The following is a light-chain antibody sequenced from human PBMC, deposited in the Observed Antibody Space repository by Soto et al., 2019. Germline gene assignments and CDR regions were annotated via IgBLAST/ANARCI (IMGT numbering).Light chain of an antibody. J-gene: IGKJ4*01. CDR2: AAY. Sequence: DIQLTQSPSFLSASVGDRVTITCRASQGVSRYLAWYQQKPGKAPNLLIYAAYTLQSGVPSRFSGSGSGTEFTFTISSLQPEEFATYYCQQLNSYPVTFGGGTKVEIK. CDR3: QQLNSYPVT. CDR1: QGVSRY. V-gene: IGKV1-9*01.